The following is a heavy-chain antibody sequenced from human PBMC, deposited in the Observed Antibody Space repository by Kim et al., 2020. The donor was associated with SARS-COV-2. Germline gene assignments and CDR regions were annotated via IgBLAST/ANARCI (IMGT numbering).Heavy chain of an antibody. Sequence: GESLKISCKGSGYSFTSYWISWVRQMPGKGLEWMGRIDPSDSYTNYSPSFQGHVTISADKSISTAYLQWSSLKASDTAMYYCARPGGYDYVGGSLGYWGQGTLVTVSS. CDR1: GYSFTSYW. V-gene: IGHV5-10-1*01. D-gene: IGHD5-12*01. CDR2: IDPSDSYT. J-gene: IGHJ4*02. CDR3: ARPGGYDYVGGSLGY.